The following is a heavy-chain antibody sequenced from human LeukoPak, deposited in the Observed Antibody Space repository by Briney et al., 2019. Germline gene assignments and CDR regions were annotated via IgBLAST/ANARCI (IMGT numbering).Heavy chain of an antibody. J-gene: IGHJ6*03. D-gene: IGHD6-19*01. CDR2: IYTSGST. CDR1: GGSISSYY. Sequence: SETLSLTCTVSGGSISSYYWSWIRQPAGKGLEWIGRIYTSGSTNYNPSLKSRVTMSVDTSKNQFSLKLNSVTAADTAVYYCARDETYSSDWQSNHYYYYMDVWGKGTTVTVSS. CDR3: ARDETYSSDWQSNHYYYYMDV. V-gene: IGHV4-4*07.